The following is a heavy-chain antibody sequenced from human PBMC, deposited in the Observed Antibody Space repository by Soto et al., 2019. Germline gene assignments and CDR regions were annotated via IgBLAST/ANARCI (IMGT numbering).Heavy chain of an antibody. CDR3: ASLHSAYAFDLDY. V-gene: IGHV4-39*01. Sequence: KPSETLSLTCSVSGYSISSGGYYWAWIRQPPGKGLEWIGTLDYSGYSYYNPSLKSRVIISVDTSKNQFSLRLSSVTAADTALYYCASLHSAYAFDLDYWGQGALVTVSS. J-gene: IGHJ4*02. CDR2: LDYSGYS. CDR1: GYSISSGGYY. D-gene: IGHD5-12*01.